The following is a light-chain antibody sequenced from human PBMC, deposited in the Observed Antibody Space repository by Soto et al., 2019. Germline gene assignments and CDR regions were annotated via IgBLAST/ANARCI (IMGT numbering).Light chain of an antibody. CDR3: QQRSNWPRGT. J-gene: IGKJ5*01. CDR2: GAS. CDR1: QSISSSF. V-gene: IGKV3D-20*02. Sequence: EIVLTQSPGILSLSPGERASLSCGASQSISSSFLAWYQQKPGQAPRLLIYGASSRATGIPDRFSGTGSETDFTLTISRLEPEDFAVYYCQQRSNWPRGTFGQGTRLEI.